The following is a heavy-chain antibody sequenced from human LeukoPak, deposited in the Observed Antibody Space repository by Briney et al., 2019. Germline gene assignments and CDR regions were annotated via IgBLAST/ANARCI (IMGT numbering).Heavy chain of an antibody. J-gene: IGHJ4*02. CDR2: IYYSGST. D-gene: IGHD3-22*01. Sequence: SETLSLTCTVSGGSISSYYWIWIRQPPGKGLEWIGYIYYSGSTNYNPSLKSRVTISVDTSKNQFSLKLSSVTAADTAVYYCARVADSSGYLSDYWGQGTLVTVSS. CDR1: GGSISSYY. V-gene: IGHV4-59*01. CDR3: ARVADSSGYLSDY.